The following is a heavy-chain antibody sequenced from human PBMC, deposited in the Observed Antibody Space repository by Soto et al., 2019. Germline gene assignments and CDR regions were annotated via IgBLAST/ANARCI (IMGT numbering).Heavy chain of an antibody. J-gene: IGHJ4*02. CDR3: ADWGGLNLARLY. CDR2: VHQFVGT. D-gene: IGHD3-16*01. V-gene: IGHV4-4*02. CDR1: GGSIYTDDW. Sequence: QVRLQESGPGLVEPSGTLSLTCAVSGGSIYTDDWWTWVRQTPGKGLEWIGEVHQFVGTNYNPSPHSRVTVSINEAKNQFPLALTSLTPADTAVYYCADWGGLNLARLYWGPGTVVTVS.